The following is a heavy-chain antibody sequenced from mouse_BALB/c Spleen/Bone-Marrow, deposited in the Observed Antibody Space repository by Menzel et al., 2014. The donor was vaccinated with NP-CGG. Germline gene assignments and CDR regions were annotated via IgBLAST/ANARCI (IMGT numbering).Heavy chain of an antibody. CDR3: ARGGSSPAWFAY. D-gene: IGHD1-1*01. J-gene: IGHJ3*01. V-gene: IGHV1-61*01. Sequence: QVQLQQSGAELVRPGASVKLSCKASGYTFTTHWVNWIKQRPGQGLEWIGRIDPSDNETHYNQKFKDKAMLTVDKSSNTAYMQLSSLTSEDSAVYYCARGGSSPAWFAYWGQGTLVTVSA. CDR1: GYTFTTHW. CDR2: IDPSDNET.